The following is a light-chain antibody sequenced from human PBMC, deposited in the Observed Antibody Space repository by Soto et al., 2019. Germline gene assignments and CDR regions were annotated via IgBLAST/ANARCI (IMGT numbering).Light chain of an antibody. V-gene: IGKV3-11*01. CDR3: QQRSNWPLT. CDR1: QTISSY. Sequence: EIVLTQSPATLSLSPGQRATLSCRASQTISSYLAWYQHKPGQAPRLLIYDASNRATGIPARFSGSGSGTDFTLPISSLEPDDFAVYYCQQRSNWPLTFGQGTSVEIK. CDR2: DAS. J-gene: IGKJ1*01.